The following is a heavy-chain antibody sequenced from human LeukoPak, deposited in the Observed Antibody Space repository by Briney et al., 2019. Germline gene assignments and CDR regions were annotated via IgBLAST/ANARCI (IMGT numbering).Heavy chain of an antibody. V-gene: IGHV3-9*01. CDR1: GFSLDDYA. CDR2: ISWDSGSQ. D-gene: IGHD3-9*01. J-gene: IGHJ3*01. CDR3: IKDMGFDLLKDAFHV. Sequence: GGSLRLSCVGSGFSLDDYAMHWVRQVPGKGLEWVSSISWDSGSQAYADSVRGRFTISRDNAKNSLYLQMNSLRPEDTAFYYCIKDMGFDLLKDAFHVWGEGTLVTVSS.